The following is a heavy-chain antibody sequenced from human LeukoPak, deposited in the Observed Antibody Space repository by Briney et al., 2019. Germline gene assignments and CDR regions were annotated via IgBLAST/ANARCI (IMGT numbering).Heavy chain of an antibody. CDR3: ARDPPDYYGSSGTKAVDY. V-gene: IGHV3-21*01. Sequence: PGGSLRLSCAAYGFTFSSYSMNWVRQAPGKGLEWVSSISSSSSYIYYADSVKGRFTISRDNAKNSLYLQMNSLRAEDTAVYYCARDPPDYYGSSGTKAVDYWGQGTLVTVSS. CDR2: ISSSSSYI. J-gene: IGHJ4*02. CDR1: GFTFSSYS. D-gene: IGHD3-22*01.